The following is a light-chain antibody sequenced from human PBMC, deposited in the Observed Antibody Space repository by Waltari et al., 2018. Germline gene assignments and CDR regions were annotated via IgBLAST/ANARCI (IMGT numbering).Light chain of an antibody. CDR1: QSVVYSSNNKNY. CDR2: WAS. J-gene: IGKJ4*01. CDR3: QQYYSPPLT. V-gene: IGKV4-1*01. Sequence: DIVMTQSPDSLAVSLGERATINCKSSQSVVYSSNNKNYLAGYQQKPGQPPKLLIYWASTREPGVPDRFSGSGSGTDFTLTISSLQAEDVAVYYCQQYYSPPLTFGGGTKVEIK.